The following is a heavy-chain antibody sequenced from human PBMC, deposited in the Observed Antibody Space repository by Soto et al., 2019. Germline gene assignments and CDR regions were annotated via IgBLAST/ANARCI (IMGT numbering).Heavy chain of an antibody. CDR3: AKNRRDIAASYDS. Sequence: GGSLRLSCAASGFTFSSYGMHWVRQAPGKGLEWVAVISYDGSNKYYADSVKGRFTISRDNSKNTLYLQMNSLRAEDTAVYYCAKNRRDIAASYDSWGQGTLVTGS. CDR2: ISYDGSNK. CDR1: GFTFSSYG. D-gene: IGHD6-13*01. V-gene: IGHV3-30*18. J-gene: IGHJ4*02.